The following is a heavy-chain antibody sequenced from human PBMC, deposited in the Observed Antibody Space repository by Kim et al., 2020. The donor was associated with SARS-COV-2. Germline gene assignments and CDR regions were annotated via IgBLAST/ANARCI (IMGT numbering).Heavy chain of an antibody. CDR2: K. CDR3: ARGMINDGYLDY. J-gene: IGHJ4*02. V-gene: IGHV3-30*01. D-gene: IGHD3-22*01. Sequence: KYYADSVKGRFTISRENSEETLSLQMNSLRAEDTAVYYCARGMINDGYLDYWGQGTLVTVSS.